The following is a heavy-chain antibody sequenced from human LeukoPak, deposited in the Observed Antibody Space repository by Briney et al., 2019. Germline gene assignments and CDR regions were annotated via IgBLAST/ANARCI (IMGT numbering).Heavy chain of an antibody. CDR2: INPNSGGT. J-gene: IGHJ4*02. D-gene: IGHD3-22*01. CDR3: ARNYYDSSGFDY. CDR1: GYTFTGYY. V-gene: IGHV1-2*02. Sequence: ASVKVSCKASGYTFTGYYMHWVRQAPGQGLEWMGWINPNSGGTNYAQKFQGRVTMTRDTSISTAYMELSRLRSDDTAVYYCARNYYDSSGFDYWGRGTLVTVSS.